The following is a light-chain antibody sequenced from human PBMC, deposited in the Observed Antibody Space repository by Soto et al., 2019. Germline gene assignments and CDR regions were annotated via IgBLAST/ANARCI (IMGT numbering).Light chain of an antibody. CDR2: SAS. V-gene: IGKV3-20*01. J-gene: IGKJ4*01. CDR1: QSVSSNY. CDR3: QQYGGSPRFT. Sequence: EIVLTQSPGTLSLSPGERVTLSCRASQSVSSNYLAWYQQKPGQAPRLLIYSASSRATGIPDRFSGSGSATDFTVTINRLEPEDFAVYYCQQYGGSPRFTFGGGTKVVIK.